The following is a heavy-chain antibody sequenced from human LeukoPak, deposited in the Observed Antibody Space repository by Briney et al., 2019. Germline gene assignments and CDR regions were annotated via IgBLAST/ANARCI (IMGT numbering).Heavy chain of an antibody. D-gene: IGHD3-3*01. J-gene: IGHJ4*02. V-gene: IGHV4-34*01. CDR1: GGSFSGYY. Sequence: SETLSLTCAVYGGSFSGYYWSWIRQPPGKGLEWIGEINHNGSTNYNPSLKSRVTISVDTSKNQFSLKLSSVTAADTAVYYCARGLYDFWSGDIKYYFDYWGQGTLVTVSS. CDR3: ARGLYDFWSGDIKYYFDY. CDR2: INHNGST.